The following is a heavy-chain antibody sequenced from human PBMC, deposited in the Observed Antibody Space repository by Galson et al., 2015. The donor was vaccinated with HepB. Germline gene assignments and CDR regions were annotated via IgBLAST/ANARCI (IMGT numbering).Heavy chain of an antibody. CDR3: ARGTQGGVISKYYFDY. CDR1: GYTFTSYG. Sequence: SVKVSCKASGYTFTSYGISWVRQAPGQGLEWMGWISAYNGNTNYAQKLQGRVTMTTDTSTSTAYMELRSLRSDDTAVYYCARGTQGGVISKYYFDYWGQGTLVTVSS. D-gene: IGHD3-10*01. CDR2: ISAYNGNT. J-gene: IGHJ4*02. V-gene: IGHV1-18*01.